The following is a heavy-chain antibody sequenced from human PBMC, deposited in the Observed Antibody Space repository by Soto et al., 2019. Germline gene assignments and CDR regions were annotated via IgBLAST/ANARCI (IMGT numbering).Heavy chain of an antibody. V-gene: IGHV3-48*02. CDR2: ISVDSVSI. CDR3: ARDHRWAFDY. J-gene: IGHJ4*02. Sequence: EVQLVESGGGLVQPGGYLRLSCVASGFTFDRYAMNWVRQAPGKGLEWLSWISVDSVSIEYSDSVTGRFTMSRDDAKNLVYLQMNSLQDEDTGVYYCARDHRWAFDYWGQGTLVTVTS. D-gene: IGHD3-16*01. CDR1: GFTFDRYA.